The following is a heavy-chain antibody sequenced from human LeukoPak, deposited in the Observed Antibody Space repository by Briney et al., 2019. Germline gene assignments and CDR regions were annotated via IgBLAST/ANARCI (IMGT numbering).Heavy chain of an antibody. CDR3: ARGSNCSGGSCYPDVDY. CDR1: GFTFSSHG. V-gene: IGHV3-33*01. J-gene: IGHJ4*02. CDR2: IWYDGSNK. Sequence: GGSLRLSCAASGFTFSSHGMHWVRQAPGKGLEWVAVIWYDGSNKYYADSVKGRFTISRDNSKNTLYLQMNSLRAEDTAVYYCARGSNCSGGSCYPDVDYWGQGTLVTVSS. D-gene: IGHD2-15*01.